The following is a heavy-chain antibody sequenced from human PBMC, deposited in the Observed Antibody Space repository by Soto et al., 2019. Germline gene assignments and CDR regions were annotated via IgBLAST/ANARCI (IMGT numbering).Heavy chain of an antibody. CDR1: GFALSSFW. J-gene: IGHJ4*02. CDR3: TRNQVKADY. D-gene: IGHD3-22*01. CDR2: IKGDGSEQ. Sequence: EVQLVESGGDLVQPGGSLRLSCVASGFALSSFWMTWVRQAPGKGLEWVAKIKGDGSEQNYVDSVRGRFTICRDNAKNSVYLQMNSLRVDDTAVYYCTRNQVKADYWGQGTLVTVSS. V-gene: IGHV3-7*01.